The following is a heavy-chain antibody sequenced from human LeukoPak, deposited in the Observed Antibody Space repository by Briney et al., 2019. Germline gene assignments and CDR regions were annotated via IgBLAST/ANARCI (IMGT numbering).Heavy chain of an antibody. V-gene: IGHV1-69*06. CDR2: IIPIFGTA. J-gene: IGHJ5*02. CDR1: GGTFSSYA. CDR3: ARGGRYSYGWPDPTTNWFDP. D-gene: IGHD5-18*01. Sequence: VASVKVSCKASGGTFSSYAISWVRQAPGQGLEWMGGIIPIFGTANYAQKFQGRVTITADKSTSTAYMELSSLRSEDTAVYYCARGGRYSYGWPDPTTNWFDPWGRGTLVTVSS.